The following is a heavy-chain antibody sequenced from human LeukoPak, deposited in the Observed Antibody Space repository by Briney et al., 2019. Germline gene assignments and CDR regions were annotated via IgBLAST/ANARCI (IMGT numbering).Heavy chain of an antibody. CDR1: GGSISSYY. J-gene: IGHJ3*02. CDR3: ARGSGSYTGYGAFDI. D-gene: IGHD1-26*01. CDR2: IYYSGST. Sequence: SETLSLTCTASGGSISSYYWGWIRQPPGKGLEWIGSIYYSGSTYYNPSLKSRVTISVDTSKNQFSLKLSSVTAADTAVYYCARGSGSYTGYGAFDIWGQGTMVTVSS. V-gene: IGHV4-39*07.